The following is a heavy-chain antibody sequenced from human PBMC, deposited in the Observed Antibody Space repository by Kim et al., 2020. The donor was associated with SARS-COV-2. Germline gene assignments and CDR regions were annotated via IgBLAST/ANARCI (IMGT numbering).Heavy chain of an antibody. J-gene: IGHJ4*02. V-gene: IGHV1-69*02. D-gene: IGHD2-2*01. CDR2: IMPFLDIA. Sequence: SVKVSCKASGCTFSSFTISWVRQAPGQGLEWMGRIMPFLDIANYPHKHEGRVTITADKSTNTAYLELNSLRFEDTAVYFCAKKGQCSSSSCLDSWGQGTLVLVSS. CDR3: AKKGQCSSSSCLDS. CDR1: GCTFSSFT.